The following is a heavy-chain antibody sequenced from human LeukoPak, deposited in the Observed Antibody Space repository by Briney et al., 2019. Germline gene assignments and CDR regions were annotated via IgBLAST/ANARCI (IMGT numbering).Heavy chain of an antibody. CDR1: GFTFSIYW. V-gene: IGHV3-7*01. Sequence: PGGSLRLSCATSGFTFSIYWMSWVRQAPGKGLEWVASINQNVSQKYYVDSAKSRFTISRDNAKNSFFLQMSSLRAEDTSVYYCVAGDWGARDSFDLWGRGTMVTVSS. CDR3: VAGDWGARDSFDL. J-gene: IGHJ3*01. D-gene: IGHD2-21*02. CDR2: INQNVSQK.